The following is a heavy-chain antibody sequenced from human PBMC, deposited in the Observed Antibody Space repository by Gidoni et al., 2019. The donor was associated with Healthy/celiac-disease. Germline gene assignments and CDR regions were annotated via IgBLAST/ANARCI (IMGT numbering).Heavy chain of an antibody. CDR3: ARDLARTGNFDY. V-gene: IGHV3-33*01. Sequence: QVQLVESGGGLVQPGRSLRLSCAASGFTFSSYGIHWVRQAPGKGLEWVAVIWYDGSNKYYADSVKGRFTISRDNSKNTLYLQMNSLRAEDTAVYYCARDLARTGNFDYWGQGTLVTVSS. CDR2: IWYDGSNK. CDR1: GFTFSSYG. D-gene: IGHD7-27*01. J-gene: IGHJ4*02.